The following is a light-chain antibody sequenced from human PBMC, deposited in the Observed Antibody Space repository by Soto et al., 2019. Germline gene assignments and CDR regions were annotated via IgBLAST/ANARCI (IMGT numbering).Light chain of an antibody. J-gene: IGKJ5*01. CDR3: MQGSHWPPIT. CDR1: QSLVPSDGNTY. CDR2: KVS. V-gene: IGKV2-30*02. Sequence: RSPLSRPVTLGQAASISCRSSQSLVPSDGNTYMSWFRQRPGQSPRRLIYKVSNREAGVPDRFSGSGSGTDFTLKISRVEAEDVGLYYCMQGSHWPPITFGQGTRLEIK.